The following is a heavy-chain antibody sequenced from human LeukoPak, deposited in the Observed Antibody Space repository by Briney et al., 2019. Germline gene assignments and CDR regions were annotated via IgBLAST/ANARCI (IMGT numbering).Heavy chain of an antibody. J-gene: IGHJ4*02. CDR3: ARQANYDFWSGYPDY. CDR1: GYSFTSYW. D-gene: IGHD3-3*01. CDR2: IYPGDSDT. Sequence: HGESLKISCRGSGYSFTSYWIGWVRQMPGKGLEWMGIIYPGDSDTRYSPSFQGQVTISADKSISTAYLQWGSLKASDTAMYYCARQANYDFWSGYPDYWGQGTLVTVSS. V-gene: IGHV5-51*01.